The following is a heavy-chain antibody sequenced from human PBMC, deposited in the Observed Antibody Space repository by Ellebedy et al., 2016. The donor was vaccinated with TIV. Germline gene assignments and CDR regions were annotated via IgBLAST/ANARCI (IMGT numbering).Heavy chain of an antibody. CDR1: GFTFSSYS. CDR3: ARADCSSTSCFKDYYYYGMDV. Sequence: GESLKISCAASGFTFSSYSMNWVRQAPGKGLEWVSYISSSSSTIYYADSVKGRFTISRDNAKNSLYLQMNSLRDEDTAVYYCARADCSSTSCFKDYYYYGMDVWGQGTTVTVSS. J-gene: IGHJ6*02. V-gene: IGHV3-48*02. CDR2: ISSSSSTI. D-gene: IGHD2-2*01.